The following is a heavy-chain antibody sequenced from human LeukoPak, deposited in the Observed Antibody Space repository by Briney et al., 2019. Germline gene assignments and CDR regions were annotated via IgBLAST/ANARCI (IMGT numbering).Heavy chain of an antibody. CDR2: IYYSGST. J-gene: IGHJ4*02. V-gene: IGHV4-61*01. D-gene: IGHD3-9*01. CDR3: ARATGYYDILTGYYLFDY. Sequence: SETLSLTCTVSGGSISSSSYYWSWIWQPPGKGLEWIGYIYYSGSTNYNPSLKSRVTISVDTSKNQFSLKLSSVTAADTAVYYCARATGYYDILTGYYLFDYWGQGTLVTVSS. CDR1: GGSISSSSYY.